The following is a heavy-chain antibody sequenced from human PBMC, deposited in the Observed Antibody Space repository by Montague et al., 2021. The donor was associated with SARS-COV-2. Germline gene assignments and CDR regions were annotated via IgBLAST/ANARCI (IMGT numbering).Heavy chain of an antibody. CDR3: ARTSASSDY. J-gene: IGHJ4*02. CDR2: TYYRSKWYN. D-gene: IGHD1-26*01. V-gene: IGHV6-1*01. Sequence: SETLSLTCTVSGGSIITYYWSWIRQSPSRGLEWLGRTYYRSKWYNDYAVSVKSRITINPDTSKNQISLQLNSVTPEDTAVYYCARTSASSDYWGQGTLVTVSS. CDR1: GGSIITYY.